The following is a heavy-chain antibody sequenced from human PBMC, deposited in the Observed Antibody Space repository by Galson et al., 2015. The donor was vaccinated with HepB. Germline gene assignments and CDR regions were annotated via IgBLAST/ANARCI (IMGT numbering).Heavy chain of an antibody. D-gene: IGHD2-2*01. CDR2: IIPIFGTA. CDR1: GGTFSSYA. V-gene: IGHV1-69*01. CDR3: AREILRCFCRSTSCQNYGMEV. Sequence: SCKASGGTFSSYAISWVRQAPGQGLEWMGGIIPIFGTANYAQKFQGRVTITADESTSTAYMELSSLRSQATAVDYCAREILRCFCRSTSCQNYGMEVWGQGTTVTVSS. J-gene: IGHJ6*02.